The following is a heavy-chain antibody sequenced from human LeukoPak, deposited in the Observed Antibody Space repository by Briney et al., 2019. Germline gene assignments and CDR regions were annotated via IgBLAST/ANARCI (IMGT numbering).Heavy chain of an antibody. V-gene: IGHV1-2*02. D-gene: IGHD6-13*01. CDR1: GYTFTGYY. CDR2: INPNSGGT. Sequence: GASVKVSRKASGYTFTGYYMHWVRQAPGQGLEWMGWINPNSGGTNYAQKFQGRVTMTRDTSISTAYMELSRLRSDDTAVYYCARPGADSSSWRAFDYWGQGTLVTVSS. CDR3: ARPGADSSSWRAFDY. J-gene: IGHJ4*02.